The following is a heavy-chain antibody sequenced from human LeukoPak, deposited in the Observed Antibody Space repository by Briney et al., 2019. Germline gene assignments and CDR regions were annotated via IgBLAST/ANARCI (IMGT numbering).Heavy chain of an antibody. J-gene: IGHJ4*02. V-gene: IGHV1-69*04. CDR2: IIPILGIA. CDR3: ASVSGDYRQDY. Sequence: SVKVSRKASGYTFTSYGISWVRQAPGQGLEWMGRIIPILGIANYAQKFQGRVTITADKSTSTAYMELSSLRSEDTAVYYCASVSGDYRQDYWGQGTLVTVSS. CDR1: GYTFTSYG. D-gene: IGHD4-17*01.